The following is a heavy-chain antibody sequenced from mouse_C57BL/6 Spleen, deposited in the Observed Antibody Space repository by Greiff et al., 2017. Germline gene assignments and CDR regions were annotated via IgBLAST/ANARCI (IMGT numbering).Heavy chain of an antibody. V-gene: IGHV3-6*01. D-gene: IGHD1-1*01. CDR3: AREKYYGSSPWFAY. J-gene: IGHJ3*01. Sequence: VQLKQSGPGLVKPSQSLSLTCSVTGYSITSGYYWNWIRQFPGNKQEWMGYISYDGSNNYNPSLKNRISITRDTSKNQFFLKLNSVTTEDTATYYCAREKYYGSSPWFAYWGQVTLVTVSA. CDR2: ISYDGSN. CDR1: GYSITSGYY.